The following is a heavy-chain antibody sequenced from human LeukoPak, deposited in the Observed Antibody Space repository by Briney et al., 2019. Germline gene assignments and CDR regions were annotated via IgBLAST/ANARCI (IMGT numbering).Heavy chain of an antibody. CDR2: IYYSGST. Sequence: PSETLSLTCTVSGGSISSYYWSWIRQPPGKGLEWIGYIYYSGSTNYNPSLKSRVTISVDTSKNQFSLKLSSVTAADTAVYYCARAMSSPYSSSWYPYYGMDVWGQGTTVTVSS. CDR1: GGSISSYY. D-gene: IGHD6-13*01. CDR3: ARAMSSPYSSSWYPYYGMDV. J-gene: IGHJ6*02. V-gene: IGHV4-59*01.